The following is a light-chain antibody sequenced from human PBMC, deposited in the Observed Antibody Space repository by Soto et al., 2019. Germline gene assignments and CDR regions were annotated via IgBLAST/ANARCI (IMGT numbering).Light chain of an antibody. CDR1: SSDFGGYNY. J-gene: IGLJ1*01. CDR3: SSYTSSSTFYV. Sequence: HSGPAHAASVSGAPGQSITISFTGTSSDFGGYNYVSWYQQHPGKAPKLMIYDVSNRPSGVSNRFSGSKSGNTASLTISGLQAEDEADYYCSSYTSSSTFYVFGTGTKVTVL. V-gene: IGLV2-14*01. CDR2: DVS.